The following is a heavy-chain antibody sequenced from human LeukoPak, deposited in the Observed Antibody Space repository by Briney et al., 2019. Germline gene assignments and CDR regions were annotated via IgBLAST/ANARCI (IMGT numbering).Heavy chain of an antibody. CDR2: ISYDGSNK. D-gene: IGHD3-10*01. V-gene: IGHV3-30*18. Sequence: PGGSLRLSCAASGFTFSSYGMHWVRQAPGKGLEWVAVISYDGSNKYYADSVKGRFTISRDNSKNTLYLQMNSLRAEDTAVYYCAKDSLRYYGSGSCSDYWGQGTLVTVSS. CDR1: GFTFSSYG. CDR3: AKDSLRYYGSGSCSDY. J-gene: IGHJ4*02.